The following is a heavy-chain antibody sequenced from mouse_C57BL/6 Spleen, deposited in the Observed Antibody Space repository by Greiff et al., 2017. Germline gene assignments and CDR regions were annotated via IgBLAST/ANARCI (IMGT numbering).Heavy chain of an antibody. CDR1: GYAFSSYW. D-gene: IGHD1-1*01. CDR3: ARWIYYGSSLDY. V-gene: IGHV1-80*01. CDR2: IYPGDGDT. J-gene: IGHJ2*01. Sequence: VQLQQSGAELVKPGASVKISCKASGYAFSSYWMNWVKQRPGKGLEWIGQIYPGDGDTNYNGKFKGKATLTADKSSSTAYMQLSSLTSEDSAVYFCARWIYYGSSLDYWGQGTTLTVSS.